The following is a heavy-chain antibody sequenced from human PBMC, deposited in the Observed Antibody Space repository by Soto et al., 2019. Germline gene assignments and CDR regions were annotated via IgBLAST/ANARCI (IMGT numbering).Heavy chain of an antibody. V-gene: IGHV1-18*04. CDR2: IASHDGST. CDR1: GYTFTSYG. J-gene: IGHJ4*02. CDR3: WRNDGDDSTNF. Sequence: ASVKVSCKASGYTFTSYGLNWVRRAPGQGLEWMGQIASHDGSTVSAQSFQGRLTLTRDTFTNTAYLELGALTSDDTGLYFCWRNDGDDSTNFWGQGTLVTVSS. D-gene: IGHD3-22*01.